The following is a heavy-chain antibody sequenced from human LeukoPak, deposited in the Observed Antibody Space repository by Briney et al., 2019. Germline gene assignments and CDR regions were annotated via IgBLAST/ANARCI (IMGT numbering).Heavy chain of an antibody. D-gene: IGHD6-6*01. CDR2: ISPFFDVA. CDR3: AGDTNEEYSSSSDGLAV. CDR1: GGNFGNYV. Sequence: GASVKVSCKASGGNFGNYVIHWVRQAPGQGLEWMGRISPFFDVANYAQRFQDRVTFTADKITNTAYMQISSLKSEDTAMYFCAGDTNEEYSSSSDGLAVWGQGTTVTVSS. J-gene: IGHJ6*02. V-gene: IGHV1-69*04.